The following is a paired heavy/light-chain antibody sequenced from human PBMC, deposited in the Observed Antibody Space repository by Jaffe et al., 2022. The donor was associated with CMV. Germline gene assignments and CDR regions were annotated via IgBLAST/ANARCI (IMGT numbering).Light chain of an antibody. Sequence: DIQMTQSPSSVSASVGDRVTITCRASQDISSWLAWYQQKPGKAPKLLIFLASSLQSGVPSRFSGSGSGTDFTLTISSLQPEDFATYYCQQPNSFPWTFGQGTQVEMK. CDR2: LAS. CDR1: QDISSW. V-gene: IGKV1-12*01. J-gene: IGKJ1*01. CDR3: QQPNSFPWT.
Heavy chain of an antibody. CDR1: GGSISSYY. Sequence: QVQLQESGPGLVKPSETLSLTCTVSGGSISSYYWSWIRQPPGKGLECIGYISYSGSSNYNPSLKSRVTMSVDTSKNQFSLKLTSVTAADTAVYYCAKMLRLGELSFLDVWGKGTTVTVSS. V-gene: IGHV4-59*08. CDR2: ISYSGSS. J-gene: IGHJ6*04. D-gene: IGHD3-16*02. CDR3: AKMLRLGELSFLDV.